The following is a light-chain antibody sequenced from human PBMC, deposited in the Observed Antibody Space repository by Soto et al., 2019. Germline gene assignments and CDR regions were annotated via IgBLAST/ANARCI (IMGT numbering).Light chain of an antibody. CDR2: WAS. V-gene: IGKV4-1*01. Sequence: DIVMTQSPDYLAVSLGERATINCKSSQSVLYSSNNKNYSAWYQQRPGQPPKLLIYWASTRESGVPDRFSGSGSGTDFTLTITSLQAEDVAVYYCQQYESTPPTFGQGTKLEIK. J-gene: IGKJ2*01. CDR3: QQYESTPPT. CDR1: QSVLYSSNNKNY.